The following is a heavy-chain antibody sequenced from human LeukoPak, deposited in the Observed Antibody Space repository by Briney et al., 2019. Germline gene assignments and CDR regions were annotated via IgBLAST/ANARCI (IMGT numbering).Heavy chain of an antibody. J-gene: IGHJ4*02. CDR2: ISYDGSNK. CDR3: ARGCFGY. D-gene: IGHD3-10*01. V-gene: IGHV3-30*03. CDR1: GFTFSRYG. Sequence: GGSLRLSCAASGFTFSRYGMHWVRQAPGKGLEWVAVISYDGSNKYYADSVKGRFTISRDNSKNTPYLQMNSLRAEDTAVYYCARGCFGYWGQGTLVTVSS.